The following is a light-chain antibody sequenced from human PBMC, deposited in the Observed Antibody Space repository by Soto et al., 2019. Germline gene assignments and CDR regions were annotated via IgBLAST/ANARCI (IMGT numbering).Light chain of an antibody. CDR1: QNVLSN. V-gene: IGKV3-15*01. Sequence: EILMTQSPATLSVSPGERATLSCRASQNVLSNLAWYQQKPGQAPRLLIYGASTRATGIPARFSGSGSGTDFTLTISSLEAEDFAVYYCQQRSIWPLTFGQGTRLEIK. CDR3: QQRSIWPLT. J-gene: IGKJ5*01. CDR2: GAS.